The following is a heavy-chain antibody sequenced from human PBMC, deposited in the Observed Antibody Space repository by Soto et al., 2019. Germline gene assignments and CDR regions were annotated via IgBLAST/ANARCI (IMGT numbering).Heavy chain of an antibody. D-gene: IGHD6-19*01. J-gene: IGHJ6*02. CDR3: AKLMYTSGWRYNYFYYYGMDV. CDR2: IYDSGTT. Sequence: SETLSLTCTVSGGSVSSYYWSWIRQPPGKGLDWIGYIYDSGTTNYNPSLKSRVTISVDTSKNQFSLKVSSVTAADTAVYYCAKLMYTSGWRYNYFYYYGMDVWGQGTTVTVSS. V-gene: IGHV4-59*02. CDR1: GGSVSSYY.